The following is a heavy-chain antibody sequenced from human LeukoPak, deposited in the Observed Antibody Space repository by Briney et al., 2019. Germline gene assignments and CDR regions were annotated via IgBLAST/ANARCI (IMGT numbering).Heavy chain of an antibody. D-gene: IGHD6-13*01. CDR3: ARVQQQLLPFDY. CDR1: GGSISSNY. J-gene: IGHJ4*02. CDR2: IYYSGIT. V-gene: IGHV4-59*01. Sequence: SETPSLTCSLSGGSISSNYWSWIREPPGKGLEWIGNIYYSGITNYNPSLKSRVTISVDTSKNQFSLKLSSVAAADTAVYYCARVQQQLLPFDYWGQGILVSVSS.